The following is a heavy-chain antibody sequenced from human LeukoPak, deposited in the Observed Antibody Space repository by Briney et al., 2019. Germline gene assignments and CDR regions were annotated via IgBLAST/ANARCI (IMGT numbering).Heavy chain of an antibody. Sequence: GGSLRLSCAASGFTFSSYGMPWVRQAPGKGLEWVAVISYDGSNKYYADSVKGRFTISRDNSKNTLYLQMNSLRAEDTAVYYCAKDLSGYDNNWFDPWGQGTLVTVSS. CDR3: AKDLSGYDNNWFDP. V-gene: IGHV3-30*18. J-gene: IGHJ5*02. D-gene: IGHD3-22*01. CDR2: ISYDGSNK. CDR1: GFTFSSYG.